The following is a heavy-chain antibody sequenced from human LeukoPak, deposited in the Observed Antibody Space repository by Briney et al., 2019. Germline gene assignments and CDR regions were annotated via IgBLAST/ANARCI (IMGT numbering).Heavy chain of an antibody. CDR1: GRSISSYY. J-gene: IGHJ4*02. CDR3: ARVRNIAAAGTLYFDY. CDR2: ISDSGGT. V-gene: IGHV4-59*12. D-gene: IGHD6-13*01. Sequence: SETLSLTCTVSGRSISSYYWSWVRQPPGKGLEWIGYISDSGGTHYNPSLKSRVTISVDTSKNQFSLKLSSVTAADTAVYYCARVRNIAAAGTLYFDYWGQGTLVTVSS.